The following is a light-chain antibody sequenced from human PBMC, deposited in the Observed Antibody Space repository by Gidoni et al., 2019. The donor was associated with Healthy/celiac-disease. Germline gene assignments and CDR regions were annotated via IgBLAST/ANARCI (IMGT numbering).Light chain of an antibody. Sequence: DIVMTLPLFPLPVTPGQPASISCRSRHSLLHSNGYNYLDWYLQKPGQSPQLLIYLGSNRASGVPDRFSGSGSGTDFTLKISRVEDEDVGVYYCMQALQTPYTFGQGTKLEIK. CDR2: LGS. CDR3: MQALQTPYT. V-gene: IGKV2-28*01. CDR1: HSLLHSNGYNY. J-gene: IGKJ2*01.